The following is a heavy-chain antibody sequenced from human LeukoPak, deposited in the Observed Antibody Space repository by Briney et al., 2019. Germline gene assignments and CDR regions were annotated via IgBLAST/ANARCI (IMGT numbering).Heavy chain of an antibody. CDR1: GFTFSSYE. D-gene: IGHD3-10*02. J-gene: IGHJ6*04. V-gene: IGHV3-48*03. CDR3: AELGITMIGGV. CDR2: ISSSGSTI. Sequence: AGGSLRLSCAASGFTFSSYEMNWVRQPPGKGLEWVSYISSSGSTIYYADSVKGRFTISRDNAKNSLYLQMNSLRAEDTAVYYCAELGITMIGGVWGKGTTVTISS.